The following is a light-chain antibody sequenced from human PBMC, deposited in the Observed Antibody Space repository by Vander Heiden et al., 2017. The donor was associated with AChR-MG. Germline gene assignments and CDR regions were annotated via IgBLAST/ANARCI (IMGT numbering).Light chain of an antibody. CDR2: EVT. J-gene: IGLJ1*01. Sequence: QSALTQPPSASGFPGQSVTMSCTATTSYVGNFNYVPWYQQHPGKAPKLMICEVTKRPSGVPDRFSGSKSGNTASLTVSGLQAEDEADYYCSAYSDSNYVFGPGTKVTVL. CDR1: TSYVGNFNY. V-gene: IGLV2-8*01. CDR3: SAYSDSNYV.